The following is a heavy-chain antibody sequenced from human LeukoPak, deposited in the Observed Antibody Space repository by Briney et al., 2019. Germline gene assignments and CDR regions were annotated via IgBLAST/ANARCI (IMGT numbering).Heavy chain of an antibody. V-gene: IGHV4-39*01. Sequence: NPSQTLSLTCTVSGGSISSGSYYWSWIRQPAGKGLEWIGSFYYTGSTFYSPSLKSRVTISVDTSKNQFSLKLSSVTAADTAVYYCARRSGTYHAFDIWGQGTMVTVSS. D-gene: IGHD1-26*01. CDR1: GGSISSGSYY. CDR2: FYYTGST. J-gene: IGHJ3*02. CDR3: ARRSGTYHAFDI.